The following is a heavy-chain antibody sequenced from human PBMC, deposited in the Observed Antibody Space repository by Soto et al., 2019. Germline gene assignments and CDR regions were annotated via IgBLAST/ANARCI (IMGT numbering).Heavy chain of an antibody. V-gene: IGHV1-69*02. J-gene: IGHJ3*02. CDR3: ARGRGYGSGDDAFDI. D-gene: IGHD3-10*01. Sequence: QVQLVQSGAEVKKPGSSVKVSCKASGGTFSSYTISWVRQAPGQGLEWMGRIIPILGIANYAQKFQGRGTITEDKSKSTAYRELSSMRSEDTAVYYCARGRGYGSGDDAFDIGGQGTMVTVSS. CDR2: IIPILGIA. CDR1: GGTFSSYT.